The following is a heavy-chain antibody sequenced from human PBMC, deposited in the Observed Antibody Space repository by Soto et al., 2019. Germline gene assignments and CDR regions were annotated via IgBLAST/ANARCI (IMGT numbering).Heavy chain of an antibody. CDR1: GYTLTSYA. Sequence: ASVKVSCKASGYTLTSYAMHWVRQAPGQRLEWMGWINAGNGNTKYSQKFQGRVTITRDTSASTAYMELSSLRSEDTAVYYCARDPGYCTNGVCFNWFDPWGQGTLVTVSS. D-gene: IGHD2-8*01. J-gene: IGHJ5*02. CDR2: INAGNGNT. V-gene: IGHV1-3*01. CDR3: ARDPGYCTNGVCFNWFDP.